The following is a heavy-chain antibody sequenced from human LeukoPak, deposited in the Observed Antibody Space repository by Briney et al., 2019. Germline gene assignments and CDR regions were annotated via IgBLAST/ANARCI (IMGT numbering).Heavy chain of an antibody. Sequence: ASVKVSCEASGYTFTSYYMHWVRQAPGQGLEWMGLINPTGGSTGYAQKFQGRVTMTRDMSTSTDYMELSSLRSEDTAIHYCARDNSVGDNAWWFDPWGQGTLVTVSS. J-gene: IGHJ5*02. CDR2: INPTGGST. CDR3: ARDNSVGDNAWWFDP. V-gene: IGHV1-46*01. D-gene: IGHD1-26*01. CDR1: GYTFTSYY.